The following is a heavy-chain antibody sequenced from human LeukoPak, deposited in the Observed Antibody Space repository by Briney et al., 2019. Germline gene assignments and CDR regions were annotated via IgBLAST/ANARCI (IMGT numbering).Heavy chain of an antibody. Sequence: PGGSLRLSCAASGFTFSSYGIHWVRQAPGKGLEWVAFIWYDGSNKYYADSVKGRFTISRDSSKNTLYLQMNSLRAEDTAVYYCAKTDNGWYFDYWGQGTLVTVSS. CDR1: GFTFSSYG. V-gene: IGHV3-30*02. D-gene: IGHD6-19*01. CDR3: AKTDNGWYFDY. J-gene: IGHJ4*02. CDR2: IWYDGSNK.